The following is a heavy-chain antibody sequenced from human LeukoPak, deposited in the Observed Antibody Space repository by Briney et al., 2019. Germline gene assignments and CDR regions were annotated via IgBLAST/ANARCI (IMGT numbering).Heavy chain of an antibody. Sequence: GGSLRLSCAASGFTFSTYGMHWVRQAPGKGLEWVAVISYDGSNKYYADSVKGRFTISRDNSKNTLYLQMNSLRAEDTAVYYCARGITAMVTDYWGQGTPVTVSS. CDR1: GFTFSTYG. CDR2: ISYDGSNK. J-gene: IGHJ4*02. CDR3: ARGITAMVTDY. V-gene: IGHV3-30*03. D-gene: IGHD5-18*01.